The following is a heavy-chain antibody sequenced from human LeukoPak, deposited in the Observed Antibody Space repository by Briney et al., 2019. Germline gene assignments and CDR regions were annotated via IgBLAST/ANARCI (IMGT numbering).Heavy chain of an antibody. V-gene: IGHV3-9*01. CDR1: GFTFDDYA. Sequence: GRSLRLSCAASGFTFDDYAMHWVRQAPGKGLEWVSGIGYNSDTIAYADSVKGRFTISRDNAKNSLYLQMNSLRAEDTALYYCAKDYCGGDCYSGWYFDLWGRGTLVTVSS. J-gene: IGHJ2*01. D-gene: IGHD2-21*02. CDR3: AKDYCGGDCYSGWYFDL. CDR2: IGYNSDTI.